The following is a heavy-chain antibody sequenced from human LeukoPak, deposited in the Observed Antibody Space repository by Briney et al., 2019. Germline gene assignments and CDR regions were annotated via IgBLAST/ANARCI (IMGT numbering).Heavy chain of an antibody. CDR1: GFTFSNSA. J-gene: IGHJ4*02. D-gene: IGHD6-19*01. V-gene: IGHV3-23*01. CDR3: AKGRSSWFSGSFDY. Sequence: GASLSLSRTASGFTFSNSAMSWVRQAPGKGLEWVSAVSGGGGSTYYADSVKGRFTISRDNSKNTLYLQMDSLRAEDTAVYYCAKGRSSWFSGSFDYWGQGTLVTVSS. CDR2: VSGGGGST.